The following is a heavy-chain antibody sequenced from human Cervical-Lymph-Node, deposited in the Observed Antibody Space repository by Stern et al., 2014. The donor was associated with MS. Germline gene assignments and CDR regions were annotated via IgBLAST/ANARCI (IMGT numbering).Heavy chain of an antibody. J-gene: IGHJ4*02. CDR1: GFTFSSYG. D-gene: IGHD2-15*01. Sequence: EQLEESGGGVVPPGRSLRLSCAASGFTFSSYGMHWVRQAQGKGLEWVAVIWYDGSNKYYADYVKGRFTHSRDNSMNTLYLQMNSLRAEDTAVYYCARDRHDLGYCSGGSCYLPDYWGQGTLVTVSS. V-gene: IGHV3-33*01. CDR2: IWYDGSNK. CDR3: ARDRHDLGYCSGGSCYLPDY.